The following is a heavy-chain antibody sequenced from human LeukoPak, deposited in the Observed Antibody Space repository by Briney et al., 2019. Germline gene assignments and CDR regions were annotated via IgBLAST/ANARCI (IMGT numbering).Heavy chain of an antibody. J-gene: IGHJ4*02. D-gene: IGHD6-13*01. CDR2: IYYSGST. V-gene: IGHV4-59*08. CDR1: GGSISSYY. CDR3: ARRSAVGHFDY. Sequence: PSETLSLTCTVSGGSISSYYWSWIRQPPGKGLEWIGYIYYSGSTNYNPSLKSRVTISVDTSKNQLSLKLSSVTAADTAVYYCARRSAVGHFDYWGQGTLVTVSS.